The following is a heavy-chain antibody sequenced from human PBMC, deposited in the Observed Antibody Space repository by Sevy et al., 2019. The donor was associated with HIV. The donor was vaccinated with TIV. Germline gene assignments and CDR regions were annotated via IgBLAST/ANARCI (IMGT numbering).Heavy chain of an antibody. V-gene: IGHV1-46*03. J-gene: IGHJ3*02. CDR1: GYTFTNYY. CDR2: INPSGGST. CDR3: ARDTTVTGAFDI. D-gene: IGHD4-17*01. Sequence: ASVKVSCKASGYTFTNYYMHWVRQAPGQGLEWMGIINPSGGSTRNAQKFQGRVTMTRDTSTSTVYMELSSLRSEDTAVYYCARDTTVTGAFDIWGQGTMVTVSS.